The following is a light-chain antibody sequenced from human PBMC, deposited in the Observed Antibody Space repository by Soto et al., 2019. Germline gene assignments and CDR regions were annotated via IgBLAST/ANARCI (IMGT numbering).Light chain of an antibody. CDR2: GAS. CDR1: QSVSSN. V-gene: IGKV3-15*01. J-gene: IGKJ5*01. CDR3: QQYNNWIT. Sequence: EIVMTQSPATLSVSPGERVTLSCRASQSVSSNLAWYQQKPGQAPRLLIYGASTRATGIPARFSGSGSGTEFTLTISSRQSEDFAVYYCQQYNNWITFGQGTRLEIK.